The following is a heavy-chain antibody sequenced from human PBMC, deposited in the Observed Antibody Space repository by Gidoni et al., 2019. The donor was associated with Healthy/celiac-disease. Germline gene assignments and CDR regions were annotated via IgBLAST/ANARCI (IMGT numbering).Heavy chain of an antibody. CDR2: IKSKTDGGTT. CDR1: GFTFSNAW. V-gene: IGHV3-15*01. D-gene: IGHD4-17*01. J-gene: IGHJ2*01. CDR3: TTDLSTVTTDHWYFDL. Sequence: EVQLVESGGGLVKPGGSLRLSCAASGFTFSNAWMSWVRQAPGKGLEWVGRIKSKTDGGTTDYAAPVKGRFTISRDDSKNTLYLQMNSLKTEDTAVYYCTTDLSTVTTDHWYFDLWGRGTLVTVSS.